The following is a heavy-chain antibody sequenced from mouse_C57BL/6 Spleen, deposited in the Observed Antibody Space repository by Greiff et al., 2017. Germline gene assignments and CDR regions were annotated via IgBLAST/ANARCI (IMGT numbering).Heavy chain of an antibody. D-gene: IGHD4-1*02. CDR1: GYSITSGYY. CDR2: ISYDGSN. J-gene: IGHJ2*01. CDR3: ARDRSTGHFDY. Sequence: VQLKESGPGLVKPSQSLSLTCSVTGYSITSGYYWNWIRQFPGNKLEWMGYISYDGSNNYNPSLKNRISITRDTSKNQFFLKLNSVTTEDTATYYCARDRSTGHFDYWGQGTTLTVSS. V-gene: IGHV3-6*01.